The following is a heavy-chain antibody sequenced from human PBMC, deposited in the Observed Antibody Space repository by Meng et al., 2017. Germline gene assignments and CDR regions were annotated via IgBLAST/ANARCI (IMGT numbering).Heavy chain of an antibody. CDR3: AKGTLDGYKSL. CDR1: GFIFSSHG. D-gene: IGHD5-24*01. CDR2: ISSGGGST. Sequence: EVQLLESGGGLVQPRGSLRLSCAASGFIFSSHGMSWVRQGPGKGLEWVSSISSGGGSTYYADSVKGRFTMSRDNSKDTLYLQMNSLRAEDTAVYYCAKGTLDGYKSLWGQGTLVTVSS. J-gene: IGHJ4*02. V-gene: IGHV3-23*01.